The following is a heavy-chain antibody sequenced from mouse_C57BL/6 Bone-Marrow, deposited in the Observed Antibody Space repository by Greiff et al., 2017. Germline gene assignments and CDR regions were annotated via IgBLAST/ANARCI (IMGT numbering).Heavy chain of an antibody. J-gene: IGHJ2*01. V-gene: IGHV3-1*01. CDR1: GYSITSGYD. Sequence: EVQLQQSGPGMVKPSQSLSLTCTVTGYSITSGYDWHWIRHFPGNKLEWMGYISYSGSTNYNPSLKSRIPITHDTSKNPFFLKLNSVTTEDTATYYCARTSGKRDYWGQGTTLTVSS. CDR2: ISYSGST. D-gene: IGHD1-1*01. CDR3: ARTSGKRDY.